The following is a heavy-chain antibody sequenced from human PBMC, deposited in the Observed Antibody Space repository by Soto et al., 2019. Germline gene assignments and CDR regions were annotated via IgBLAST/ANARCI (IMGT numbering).Heavy chain of an antibody. CDR1: GFTFSSYW. J-gene: IGHJ6*02. Sequence: GSLRLSCAASGFTFSSYWMSWVRQAPGKGLEWVANIKQDGSEKYYVDSVKGRFTISRDNAKNSLYLQMNSLRAEDTAVYYCARESRCTNGVCYYYGMDVWGQGTTVTVSS. V-gene: IGHV3-7*01. CDR3: ARESRCTNGVCYYYGMDV. D-gene: IGHD2-8*01. CDR2: IKQDGSEK.